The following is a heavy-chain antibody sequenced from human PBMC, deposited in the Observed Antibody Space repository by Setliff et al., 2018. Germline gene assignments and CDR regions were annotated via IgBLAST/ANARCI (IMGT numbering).Heavy chain of an antibody. D-gene: IGHD1-26*01. V-gene: IGHV1-3*01. J-gene: IGHJ5*02. Sequence: ASVKVSCKASGYIFTNYAIHWVRQAPGQRLEWMGWINAANGNTEYSQKFQGRVTIASDTSASTAYMELSSLRSEDTAVYYCAREWRELLPGGWFDPWGQGTLVTVSS. CDR3: AREWRELLPGGWFDP. CDR1: GYIFTNYA. CDR2: INAANGNT.